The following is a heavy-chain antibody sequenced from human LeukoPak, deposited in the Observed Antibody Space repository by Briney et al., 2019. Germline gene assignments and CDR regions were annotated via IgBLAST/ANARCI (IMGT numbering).Heavy chain of an antibody. CDR3: AKGEVVVLTGAAFDY. J-gene: IGHJ4*02. CDR1: GFKFYDYA. CDR2: ISWNSGSI. V-gene: IGHV3-9*01. D-gene: IGHD2-2*01. Sequence: GGSLRLSCAASGFKFYDYAMHWVRQAPGKGLEWVSGISWNSGSIAFADSVKGRFTISRDNAKNSLYLQMNGLRAEDTAFYYCAKGEVVVLTGAAFDYWGQGTLVTVSS.